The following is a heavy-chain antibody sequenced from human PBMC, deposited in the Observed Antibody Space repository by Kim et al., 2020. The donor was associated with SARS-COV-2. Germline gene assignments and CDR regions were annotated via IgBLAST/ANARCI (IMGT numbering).Heavy chain of an antibody. CDR3: ARDWGSSGWLASVNGMDV. CDR1: GFTFSDFY. D-gene: IGHD6-19*01. Sequence: GGSLRLSCAASGFTFSDFYMSWIRQAPGKGLEWVSYISSSSSYTNYADSVKGRFTISRDNAKNSLYLQMNSLRAEDTAVYYCARDWGSSGWLASVNGMDVWGQGATVTVSS. J-gene: IGHJ6*02. V-gene: IGHV3-11*06. CDR2: ISSSSSYT.